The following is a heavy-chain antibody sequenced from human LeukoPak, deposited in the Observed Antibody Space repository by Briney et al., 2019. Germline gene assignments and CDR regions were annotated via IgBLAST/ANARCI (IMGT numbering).Heavy chain of an antibody. D-gene: IGHD3-3*01. CDR2: ISSSSSYI. J-gene: IGHJ4*02. Sequence: KSWGSLRLSCAASGFTFSSYSMNWVRQAPGKGLEWVSSISSSSSYIYYADSVKGRFTISRDNAKNSLYLHMNSLRAEDTAVYYCARDRFLEWFPDYWGQGTLVTVSS. CDR1: GFTFSSYS. V-gene: IGHV3-21*01. CDR3: ARDRFLEWFPDY.